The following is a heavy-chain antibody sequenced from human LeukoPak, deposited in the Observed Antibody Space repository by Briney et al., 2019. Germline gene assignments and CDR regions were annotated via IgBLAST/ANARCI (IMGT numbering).Heavy chain of an antibody. J-gene: IGHJ4*02. CDR2: IYYSGST. D-gene: IGHD6-13*01. CDR3: ARARYSSSWWTPNLNNEQYYFDY. Sequence: LRLSCAASGFTFSSYSMNWVRQHPGKDLEWIGYIYYSGSTYYNPSLKSRVTISVDTSKNQFSLKLSSVTAADTAVYYCARARYSSSWWTPNLNNEQYYFDYWGQGTLVTVSS. CDR1: GFTFSSYS. V-gene: IGHV4-31*02.